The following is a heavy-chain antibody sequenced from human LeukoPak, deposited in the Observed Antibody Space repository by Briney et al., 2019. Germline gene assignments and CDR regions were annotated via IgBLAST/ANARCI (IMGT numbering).Heavy chain of an antibody. CDR2: ISSSSSTI. CDR1: GITFNTYS. V-gene: IGHV3-48*02. Sequence: GGSLRLSCAASGITFNTYSMNGVRQAPGKGLEWVSYISSSSSTIYYADSVKGRFTISRDNAKNSLYLQMNSLRDEDTAVYYCERDSVAAAGDFDYWGQGTLVTVSS. CDR3: ERDSVAAAGDFDY. J-gene: IGHJ4*02. D-gene: IGHD6-13*01.